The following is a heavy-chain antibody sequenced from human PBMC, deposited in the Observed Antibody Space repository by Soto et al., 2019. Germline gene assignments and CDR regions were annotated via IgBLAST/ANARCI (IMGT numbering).Heavy chain of an antibody. V-gene: IGHV3-7*01. J-gene: IGHJ4*02. CDR2: IKQDGSEQ. Sequence: EVQLVESGGNLVQPGGSLRLSCAASGLTFSLYWISWVRQAPGKGLEWVANIKQDGSEQYYVDSVKGRFTISRDNAKKSLYLQMNSLRVEDTAVYYCACLDSVMVQTAGYWGQGTLVTVSS. CDR1: GLTFSLYW. CDR3: ACLDSVMVQTAGY. D-gene: IGHD5-18*01.